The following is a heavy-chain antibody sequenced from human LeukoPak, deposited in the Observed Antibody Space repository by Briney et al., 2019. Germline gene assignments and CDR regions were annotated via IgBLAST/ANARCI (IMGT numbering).Heavy chain of an antibody. J-gene: IGHJ5*02. CDR1: GFTFSSYS. D-gene: IGHD1-26*01. Sequence: GGSLRLSCAASGFTFSSYSMNWVRQAPGKGLEWVSSISSSSNYICYADSVKGRFTISRDNAKNSLYLQMNSLRAEDTAVYYCARELVGATTRWFDPWGQGTLVTVSS. CDR2: ISSSSNYI. CDR3: ARELVGATTRWFDP. V-gene: IGHV3-21*01.